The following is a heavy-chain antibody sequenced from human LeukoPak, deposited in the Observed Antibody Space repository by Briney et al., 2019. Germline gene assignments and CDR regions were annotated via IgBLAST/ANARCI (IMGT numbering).Heavy chain of an antibody. V-gene: IGHV4-4*02. D-gene: IGHD3-22*01. CDR2: VYHSGST. Sequence: SETLSLTCAVSGGSISSGDWWIWVRQPPGKGLEWIGEVYHSGSTNYNPSLMSRVTISVDTSKNQFSLKLSSVTAADTAVYYCAQKRYDSSGFGEWYFDLWGRGTLVTVSS. CDR1: GGSISSGDW. J-gene: IGHJ2*01. CDR3: AQKRYDSSGFGEWYFDL.